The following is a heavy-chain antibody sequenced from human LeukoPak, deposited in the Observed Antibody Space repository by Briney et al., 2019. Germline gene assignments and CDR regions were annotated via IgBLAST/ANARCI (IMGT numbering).Heavy chain of an antibody. V-gene: IGHV4-39*01. D-gene: IGHD6-19*01. J-gene: IGHJ6*03. Sequence: PSETLSLTCTVSGGSISSSSYYWGWIRQPPGKGLEWIGSIYYSGSTYYNPSLKSRVTISVDTSKNQFSLKLSSVTAADTAVYYCASSGWPRGYYYMDVWGKGTTVTISS. CDR1: GGSISSSSYY. CDR2: IYYSGST. CDR3: ASSGWPRGYYYMDV.